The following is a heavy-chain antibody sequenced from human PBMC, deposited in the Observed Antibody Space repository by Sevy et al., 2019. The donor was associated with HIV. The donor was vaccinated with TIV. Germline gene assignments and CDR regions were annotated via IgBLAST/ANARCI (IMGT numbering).Heavy chain of an antibody. V-gene: IGHV3-23*01. Sequence: GGSLRLSCAASGFTFSSYAMSWVRQAPGKGLEWVSAISGSGGSTYYADSVKGRFTISRDNSKNTLYLQMNSLRAEDTAVYYCAKDRMVQGVTVKDDAFDIWGQGTMVTVSS. D-gene: IGHD3-10*01. CDR3: AKDRMVQGVTVKDDAFDI. CDR2: ISGSGGST. J-gene: IGHJ3*02. CDR1: GFTFSSYA.